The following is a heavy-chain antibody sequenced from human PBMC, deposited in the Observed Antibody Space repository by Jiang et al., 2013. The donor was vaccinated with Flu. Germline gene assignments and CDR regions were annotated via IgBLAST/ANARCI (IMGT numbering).Heavy chain of an antibody. V-gene: IGHV4-34*01. CDR3: ARDRDYGDPHAFDI. CDR2: INHSGST. D-gene: IGHD4-17*01. CDR1: GGSFSGYY. J-gene: IGHJ3*02. Sequence: LLKPSETLSLTCAVYGGSFSGYYWSWIRQPPGKGLEWIGEINHSGSTNYNPSLKSRVTISVDTSKNQFSLKLSSVTAADTAVYYCARDRDYGDPHAFDIWGQGTMVTVSS.